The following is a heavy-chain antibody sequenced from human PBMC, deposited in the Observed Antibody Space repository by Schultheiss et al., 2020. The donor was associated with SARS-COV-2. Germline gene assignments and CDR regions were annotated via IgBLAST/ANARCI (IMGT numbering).Heavy chain of an antibody. J-gene: IGHJ4*02. CDR1: GFTLSNYA. D-gene: IGHD3-3*01. V-gene: IGHV3-21*01. CDR3: ARDRVFWSGYPDY. CDR2: ISSSSYI. Sequence: GGSLRLSCAASGFTLSNYAMTWVRQAPGKGLEWVSAISSSSYIYYADSVKGRFTVSRDNAKNSLYLQMNSLRAEDTAVYYCARDRVFWSGYPDYWGQGTLVTVSS.